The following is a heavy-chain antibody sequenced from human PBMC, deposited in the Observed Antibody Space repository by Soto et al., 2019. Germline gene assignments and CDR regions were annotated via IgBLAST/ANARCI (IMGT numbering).Heavy chain of an antibody. J-gene: IGHJ3*02. V-gene: IGHV3-23*01. CDR2: ISGSGGST. Sequence: GGSLRLSCAASGFTFSSYAMSWVRQAPGKGLEWVSAISGSGGSTYYADSVKGRFTISRDNSKNTLYLQMNSLRAEDTAVYYCAKGGLNYYDSSGYPYAFDIWGQGTMVT. CDR1: GFTFSSYA. CDR3: AKGGLNYYDSSGYPYAFDI. D-gene: IGHD3-22*01.